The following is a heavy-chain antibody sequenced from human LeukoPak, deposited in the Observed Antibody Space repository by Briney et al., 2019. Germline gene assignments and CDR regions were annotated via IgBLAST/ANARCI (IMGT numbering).Heavy chain of an antibody. J-gene: IGHJ6*03. CDR2: ISASGGST. CDR1: KFTFSTYA. CDR3: ARDGQLLFRYYYYYMDV. V-gene: IGHV3-23*01. Sequence: GGSLRLSCAASKFTFSTYAMSWVRQAPGKGLEWVSAISASGGSTYYLDSVKGRFTISRDNAKNSLYLQMNSLRAEDTAVYYCARDGQLLFRYYYYYMDVWGKGTTVTVSS. D-gene: IGHD2-2*01.